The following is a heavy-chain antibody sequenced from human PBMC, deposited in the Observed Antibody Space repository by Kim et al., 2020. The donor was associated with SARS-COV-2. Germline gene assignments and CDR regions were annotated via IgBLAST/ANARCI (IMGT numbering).Heavy chain of an antibody. V-gene: IGHV4-34*01. J-gene: IGHJ6*02. Sequence: SETLSLTCAVYGGSFSAYSWIWIRQAPGKGLEWIGEVNHSGITKYHPSLKSRVTISVDTSKNPFSLKLPSVTAADTAVFYCARGRAGVVPSPILGLGPSYYYYAMDVWGQGTTVTVS. D-gene: IGHD3-3*01. CDR1: GGSFSAYS. CDR2: VNHSGIT. CDR3: ARGRAGVVPSPILGLGPSYYYYAMDV.